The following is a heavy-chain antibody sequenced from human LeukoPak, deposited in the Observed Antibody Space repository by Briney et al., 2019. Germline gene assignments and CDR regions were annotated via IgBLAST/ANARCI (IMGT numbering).Heavy chain of an antibody. D-gene: IGHD2-15*01. J-gene: IGHJ4*02. V-gene: IGHV3-30*02. CDR2: IRSDGSKK. CDR3: AKDHCSRCSEADYFDY. Sequence: PGGSLRLSCAASGFSFSGYGMHWVRQGPGKGLEWVAFIRSDGSKKYYADSVKGRFTVSRDNSKKTLYLQMHSLRGEDTAVYYCAKDHCSRCSEADYFDYWGQGTLVTVSS. CDR1: GFSFSGYG.